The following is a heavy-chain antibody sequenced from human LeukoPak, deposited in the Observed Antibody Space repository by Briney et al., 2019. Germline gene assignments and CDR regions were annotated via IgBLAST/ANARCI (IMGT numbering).Heavy chain of an antibody. V-gene: IGHV1-46*01. CDR3: ARDGDDFLGPLTSNWFDP. Sequence: ASVKVSCKASGYTFTSYYMHWVRQAPGQGLGWMGIINPSGGSTSYAQKFQGRVTMTRDTSTSTVYMEPSSLRSEDTAVYYCARDGDDFLGPLTSNWFDPWGQGTLVTVSS. CDR2: INPSGGST. CDR1: GYTFTSYY. D-gene: IGHD3-3*01. J-gene: IGHJ5*02.